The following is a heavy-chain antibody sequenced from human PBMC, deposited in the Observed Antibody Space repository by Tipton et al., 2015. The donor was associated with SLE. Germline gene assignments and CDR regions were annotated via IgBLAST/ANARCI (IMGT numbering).Heavy chain of an antibody. CDR1: GGSISSYY. V-gene: IGHV4-59*01. J-gene: IGHJ4*02. CDR3: ARDSAGRSDYFDY. D-gene: IGHD1-14*01. Sequence: TLSLTCTVSGGSISSYYWSWIRQPPGKGLEWIGYIYHSGSTNYNPFLKSRVTISVDTSKNQFSLKLSSVTAADTAVYYCARDSAGRSDYFDYWGQGTLVTVSS. CDR2: IYHSGST.